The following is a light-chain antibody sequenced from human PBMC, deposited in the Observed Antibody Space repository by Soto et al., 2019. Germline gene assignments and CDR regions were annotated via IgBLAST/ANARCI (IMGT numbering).Light chain of an antibody. CDR2: GAS. Sequence: EIVMTQSPATLSVSPGERATLSCRASQSVSSNLAWYQQKPGQAPRLLIYGASTRATGITARFSGSGSGTEFTLPITSLQSEDFAVYYCQQYTNWPPMYSFGQGTKLEIK. V-gene: IGKV3-15*01. J-gene: IGKJ2*01. CDR3: QQYTNWPPMYS. CDR1: QSVSSN.